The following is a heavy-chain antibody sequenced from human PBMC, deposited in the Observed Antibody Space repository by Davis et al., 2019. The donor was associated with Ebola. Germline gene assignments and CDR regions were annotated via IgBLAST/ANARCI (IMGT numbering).Heavy chain of an antibody. D-gene: IGHD3-22*01. V-gene: IGHV3-33*01. J-gene: IGHJ3*02. CDR1: GFTFSSYG. Sequence: GESLKISCAASGFTFSSYGMHWVRQAPGKGLEWVAVIWYDGSNKYYADSVKGRFTISRDNSKNTLYLQMNSLRAEDTAVYYCARGTVLYYDSSGYDEGPDAFDIWGQGTMVTVSS. CDR3: ARGTVLYYDSSGYDEGPDAFDI. CDR2: IWYDGSNK.